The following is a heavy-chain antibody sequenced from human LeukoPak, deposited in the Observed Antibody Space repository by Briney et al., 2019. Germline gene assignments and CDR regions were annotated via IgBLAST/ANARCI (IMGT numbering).Heavy chain of an antibody. CDR2: IYYSGST. D-gene: IGHD6-6*01. CDR3: ARHEDKSIAARPPDY. V-gene: IGHV4-59*05. Sequence: SETLSLTCTVSGGSISSHYWSWIRQPAGKGLEWIGSIYYSGSTYYNPSLKSRVTISVDTSKNQFSLKLSSVTVADTAVYYCARHEDKSIAARPPDYWGREPWSPSPQ. CDR1: GGSISSHY. J-gene: IGHJ4*02.